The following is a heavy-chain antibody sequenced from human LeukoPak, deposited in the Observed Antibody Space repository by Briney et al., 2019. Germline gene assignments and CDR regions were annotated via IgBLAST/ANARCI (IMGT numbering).Heavy chain of an antibody. J-gene: IGHJ5*02. V-gene: IGHV3-48*03. CDR3: ARGATMVRGALLNWFDP. CDR1: GFTFSSYE. CDR2: ISSSGSTI. Sequence: GGSLRLSCAASGFTFSSYEMNWVRQAPGTGLEWVSYISSSGSTIYYADSVKGRFTISRDNAKNSLYLQMNSLRAEDTAVYYCARGATMVRGALLNWFDPWGQGTLVTVSS. D-gene: IGHD3-10*01.